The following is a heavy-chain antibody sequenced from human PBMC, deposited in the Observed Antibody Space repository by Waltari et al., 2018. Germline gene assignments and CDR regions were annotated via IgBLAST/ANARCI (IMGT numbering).Heavy chain of an antibody. D-gene: IGHD3-22*01. V-gene: IGHV1-69*01. J-gene: IGHJ4*02. CDR2: IIPSLVTA. CDR3: ARATYYYDSSGYYVFDY. CDR1: GGTFSTHA. Sequence: QVQLVQSGAEVKKPGSSVMVSCKASGGTFSTHAISWGRQAPGQGLEWMGGIIPSLVTANYAQKFQGRVTLTADESTGTAYMELSSLRSEDTAVYYCARATYYYDSSGYYVFDYWGQGTLVTVSS.